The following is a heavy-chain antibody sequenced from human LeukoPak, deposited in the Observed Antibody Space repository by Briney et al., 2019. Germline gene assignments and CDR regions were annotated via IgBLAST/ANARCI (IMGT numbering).Heavy chain of an antibody. CDR1: GFTFSSYG. Sequence: GGSLRLSCAASGFTFSSYGMHWVRQAPGKGLEWVAVIWYDGSNKYYADSVKGRFTISRDNAKNSLYLQMNSLRAEDTAVYYCARGTMDYDFWSGSYYFDYWGQGTLVTVSS. CDR3: ARGTMDYDFWSGSYYFDY. CDR2: IWYDGSNK. D-gene: IGHD3-3*01. J-gene: IGHJ4*02. V-gene: IGHV3-33*01.